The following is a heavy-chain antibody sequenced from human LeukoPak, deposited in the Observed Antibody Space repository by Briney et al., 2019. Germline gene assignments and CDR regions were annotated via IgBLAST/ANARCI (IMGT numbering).Heavy chain of an antibody. D-gene: IGHD1-26*01. CDR3: ARGIDSASPPLGTFEI. V-gene: IGHV1-18*04. CDR2: ISAYNGNT. J-gene: IGHJ3*02. Sequence: APVNVSCKASGYTFTSYGITWVRQAPGQGLEWVGWISAYNGNTNYEQKLQGRVTMTRDTSTSTVYMELRSLRSDDTAVYYCARGIDSASPPLGTFEIWGQGTMVTVSS. CDR1: GYTFTSYG.